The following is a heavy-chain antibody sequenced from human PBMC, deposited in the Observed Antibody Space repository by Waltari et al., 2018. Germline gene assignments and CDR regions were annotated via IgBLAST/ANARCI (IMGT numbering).Heavy chain of an antibody. CDR1: GYTSTNLD. V-gene: IGHV1-8*01. J-gene: IGHJ3*01. CDR3: ARYSVGAAFDL. CDR2: MHPNDRT. D-gene: IGHD1-26*01. Sequence: QVQLVQSGAEVKAPGASVKVSGKTSGYTSTNLDINWVRQAAGHGLEWMGWMHPNDRTGYAPQFQGRVAMTRDASINTAYLELTNVRSDDTAVYYCARYSVGAAFDLWGQGTQVTVSS.